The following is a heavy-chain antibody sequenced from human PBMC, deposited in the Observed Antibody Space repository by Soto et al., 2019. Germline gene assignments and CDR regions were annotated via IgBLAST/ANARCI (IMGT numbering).Heavy chain of an antibody. CDR2: ISTSSSAI. CDR1: GFTFSDYF. J-gene: IGHJ4*02. Sequence: GGSLRLACAASGFTFSDYFMSWIRQAPGKGLEWVSYISTSSSAINYADSVKGRFTISRDNAKNSLYLQMNSLRAEDTAVYYCARDDFWSGYYRYFDYWGQGT. CDR3: ARDDFWSGYYRYFDY. V-gene: IGHV3-11*01. D-gene: IGHD3-3*01.